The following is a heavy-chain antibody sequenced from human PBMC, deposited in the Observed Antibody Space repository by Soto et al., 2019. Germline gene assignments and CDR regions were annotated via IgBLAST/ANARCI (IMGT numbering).Heavy chain of an antibody. V-gene: IGHV4-61*01. CDR2: AYYRGGT. CDR1: GLSVTSDSY. Sequence: PSETLSLTCTVSGLSVTSDSYWSWIRQAPGKGLEWIGYAYYRGGTRYNPSLKSRVTISVDTSKNQFSLSLSSVTPTATAVYYCARKDVKPGRAVITYYCYYRDVWGKGTTVTLSS. J-gene: IGHJ6*03. CDR3: ARKDVKPGRAVITYYCYYRDV. D-gene: IGHD6-19*01.